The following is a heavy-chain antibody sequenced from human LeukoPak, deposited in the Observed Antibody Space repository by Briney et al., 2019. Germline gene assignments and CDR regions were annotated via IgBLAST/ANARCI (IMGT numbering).Heavy chain of an antibody. J-gene: IGHJ4*02. D-gene: IGHD5-12*01. CDR3: ATSGYSGYGIDY. CDR2: IKQDGSDT. V-gene: IGHV3-7*03. CDR1: GFTFSSYW. Sequence: PGGSPRLSCAVSGFTFSSYWMTWVRQAPGKGLEWVANIKQDGSDTYSVDSVKGRFTISRDNAKNSLYLEMNSLRVEDTAVYYCATSGYSGYGIDYWGQGTLVAVSS.